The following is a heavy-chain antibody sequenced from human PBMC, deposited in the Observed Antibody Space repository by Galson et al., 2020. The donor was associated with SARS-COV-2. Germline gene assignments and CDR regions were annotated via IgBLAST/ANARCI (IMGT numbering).Heavy chain of an antibody. J-gene: IGHJ4*02. Sequence: GGSLRLSCAASGFTFSSYAMYWVRQAPGKGLEWVAQISYDDVKYYADSVKGRFTISRDNSKNTLYLQMNSLRPEDTAMYYCARDSQPLLYDSLDYWGQGTLVTVSS. CDR1: GFTFSSYA. CDR3: ARDSQPLLYDSLDY. CDR2: ISYDDVK. D-gene: IGHD3-22*01. V-gene: IGHV3-30*04.